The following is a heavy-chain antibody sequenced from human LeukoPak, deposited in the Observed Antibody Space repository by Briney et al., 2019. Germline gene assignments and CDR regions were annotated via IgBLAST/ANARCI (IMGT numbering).Heavy chain of an antibody. CDR3: ARDFRFLDDY. J-gene: IGHJ4*02. CDR1: GFTFSTYW. D-gene: IGHD3-3*01. Sequence: GGSLRLSCAASGFTFSTYWMTRVRQAPGKGLEWVANIKQDGSEKYYVDSVKGRFTISRDNAKNSLYLQMNSLRAEDTAMYYCARDFRFLDDYWGQGTLVTVSS. V-gene: IGHV3-7*01. CDR2: IKQDGSEK.